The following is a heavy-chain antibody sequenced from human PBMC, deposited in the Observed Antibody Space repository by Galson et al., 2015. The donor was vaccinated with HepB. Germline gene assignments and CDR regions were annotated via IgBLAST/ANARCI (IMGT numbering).Heavy chain of an antibody. CDR1: GFTFSSYA. V-gene: IGHV3-23*01. D-gene: IGHD2-2*01. CDR2: ISGSGGST. CDR3: AKDLRRGYCSSTSCPFDY. Sequence: SLRLSCAASGFTFSSYAMSWVRQAPGKGLEWASAISGSGGSTYYADSVKGRFTISRDNSKNTLYLQMNSLRAEDTAVYYCAKDLRRGYCSSTSCPFDYWGQGTLVTVSS. J-gene: IGHJ4*02.